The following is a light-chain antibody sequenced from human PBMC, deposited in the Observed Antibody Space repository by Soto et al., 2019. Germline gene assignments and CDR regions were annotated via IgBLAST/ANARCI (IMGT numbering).Light chain of an antibody. Sequence: VVMTQSPLSLPVTLGQPASISCRSSQSLIHSDGNTYLNWFQQRPGQSPRRLIYKVSDRDYGVQDRLSVSGSGTDFTLKISRVEAEDVGVYYCMQGTHWPWTFGQGTEGELK. CDR1: QSLIHSDGNTY. CDR2: KVS. J-gene: IGKJ1*01. CDR3: MQGTHWPWT. V-gene: IGKV2-30*02.